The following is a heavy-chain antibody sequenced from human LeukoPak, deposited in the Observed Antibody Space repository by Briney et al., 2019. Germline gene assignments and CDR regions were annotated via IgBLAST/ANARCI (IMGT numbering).Heavy chain of an antibody. J-gene: IGHJ4*02. CDR2: IIPIFGTA. D-gene: IGHD6-6*01. CDR3: ARDWRLGSIADN. Sequence: SVKVSCKASGGTFSSYAISWVRPAPGQGLEWMGGIIPIFGTANYAQKFQGRVTITADESTSTAYMELSSLRSEDTAAYYCARDWRLGSIADNWGQGTLVTVSS. CDR1: GGTFSSYA. V-gene: IGHV1-69*01.